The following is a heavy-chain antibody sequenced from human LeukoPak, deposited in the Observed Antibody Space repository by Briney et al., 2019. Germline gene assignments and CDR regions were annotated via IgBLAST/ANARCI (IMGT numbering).Heavy chain of an antibody. D-gene: IGHD3-10*01. CDR1: GYTFTSYY. J-gene: IGHJ4*02. CDR3: ARIWFGELLYDY. Sequence: ASVKVSCKASGYTFTSYYMHWVRQAPGQGLEWMGIINPSGGSTSYAQKFQGRVTMTRDTSISTAYMELSRLRSDDTAVYYCARIWFGELLYDYWGQGTLVTVSS. CDR2: INPSGGST. V-gene: IGHV1-46*01.